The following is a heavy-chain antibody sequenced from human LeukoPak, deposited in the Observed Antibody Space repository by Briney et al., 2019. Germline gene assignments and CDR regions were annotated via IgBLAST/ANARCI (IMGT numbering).Heavy chain of an antibody. CDR2: IRYDGSNK. D-gene: IGHD1-26*01. CDR3: AKDHGWELLPPLYFDY. Sequence: GGSLRLSCAASGFTFSSYWMSWVRQAPGKGLEWVAFIRYDGSNKYYADSVKGRFTISRDNSKNTLYLQMNSLRAEDTAVYYCAKDHGWELLPPLYFDYWGQGTLVTVSS. V-gene: IGHV3-30*02. J-gene: IGHJ4*02. CDR1: GFTFSSYW.